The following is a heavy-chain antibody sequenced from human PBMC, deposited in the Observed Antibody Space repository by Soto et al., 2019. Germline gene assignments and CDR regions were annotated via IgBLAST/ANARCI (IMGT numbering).Heavy chain of an antibody. CDR2: FDPEDGET. D-gene: IGHD3-22*01. J-gene: IGHJ3*02. V-gene: IGHV1-24*01. Sequence: GASVKVSCKVSGYTLTELSMHWVRQAPGKGLEWMGGFDPEDGETIYAQKFQGRVTMTEDTSTDTAYTELSSLRSEDTAVYYCATRAVGDITMIVVVAGAFDIWGQGTMVTVSS. CDR3: ATRAVGDITMIVVVAGAFDI. CDR1: GYTLTELS.